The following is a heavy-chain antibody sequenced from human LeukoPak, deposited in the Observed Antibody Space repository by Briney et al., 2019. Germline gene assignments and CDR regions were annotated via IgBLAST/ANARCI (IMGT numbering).Heavy chain of an antibody. CDR3: ARHLSSITSCPNY. D-gene: IGHD2-2*01. V-gene: IGHV3-53*01. CDR1: GFSVTNNY. CDR2: FYVGGAT. J-gene: IGHJ4*02. Sequence: PGGSLRLSCAVSGFSVTNNYMSWVRQAPGKGLEWVSVFYVGGATYYADSVKGRFTISRDNSENTLYLQMKSLRAEDTAMYYCARHLSSITSCPNYWGPGTLVTVSS.